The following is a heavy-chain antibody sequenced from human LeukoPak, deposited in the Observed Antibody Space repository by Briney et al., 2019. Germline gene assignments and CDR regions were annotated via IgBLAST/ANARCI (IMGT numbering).Heavy chain of an antibody. D-gene: IGHD1-1*01. Sequence: ASVKVSCKASGYTFTGYYMHWVRQAPGQGLEWMGWINPKSGGTNYEQKFQGRVIMTRDTPISTAYLERSRLRWDDKAGHYRARPMTTANNCFGPRGQRT. CDR3: ARPMTTANNCFGP. CDR1: GYTFTGYY. V-gene: IGHV1-2*02. CDR2: INPKSGGT. J-gene: IGHJ5*01.